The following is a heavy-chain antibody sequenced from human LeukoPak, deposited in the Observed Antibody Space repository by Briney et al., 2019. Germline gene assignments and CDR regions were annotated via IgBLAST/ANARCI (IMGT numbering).Heavy chain of an antibody. CDR2: ISDDGSNK. CDR3: AREYFYDLDV. CDR1: GFTFSNYA. V-gene: IGHV3-30-3*01. Sequence: GRSLRLSCAASGFTFSNYAIHWVRQAPGKGLEWVTMISDDGSNKNCADSMKGRFTISRDNSKNTLSLQMSSLRAEDTAVYYCAREYFYDLDVWGQGTTVTVSS. J-gene: IGHJ6*02.